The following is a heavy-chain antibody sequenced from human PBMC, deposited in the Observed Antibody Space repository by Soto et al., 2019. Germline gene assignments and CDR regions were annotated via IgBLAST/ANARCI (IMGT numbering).Heavy chain of an antibody. CDR2: ISRSSSYT. J-gene: IGHJ4*02. CDR1: GFTFSDYS. D-gene: IGHD4-17*01. V-gene: IGHV3-11*05. Sequence: QVQLVESGGGLVKPGGSLRLSCAASGFTFSDYSMSWIRQAPGKGLEWVSYISRSSSYTNYADSVKGRFTITRDNAKNSPYMQMNSLRAEDAAVYYCARDSVYYGDYELNYFDYWGQGTLVTVSS. CDR3: ARDSVYYGDYELNYFDY.